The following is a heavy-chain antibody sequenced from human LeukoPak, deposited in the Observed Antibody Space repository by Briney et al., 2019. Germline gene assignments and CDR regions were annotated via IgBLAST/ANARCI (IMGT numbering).Heavy chain of an antibody. CDR1: GFSFSRYW. CDR2: IKPDGSEI. D-gene: IGHD6-13*01. J-gene: IGHJ4*02. Sequence: GGSLRLSCAASGFSFSRYWMSWVRQAPVRGLKWVANIKPDGSEIYYVDSVKGRFTISRDNAKNAVYLHMNSLRPEDTAVYYCAKGPSGIGDYWGQGTLVTVSS. CDR3: AKGPSGIGDY. V-gene: IGHV3-7*01.